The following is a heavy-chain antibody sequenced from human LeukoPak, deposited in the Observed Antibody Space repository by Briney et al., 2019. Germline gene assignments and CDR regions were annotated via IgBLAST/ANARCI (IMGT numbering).Heavy chain of an antibody. CDR2: ISYDGSNK. V-gene: IGHV3-30*03. CDR3: ARDGYWWLSTGFNYFDY. CDR1: GFTFSSYW. D-gene: IGHD2-15*01. Sequence: GGSLRLSCAASGFTFSSYWMSWVRQAPGKGLEWVAVISYDGSNKYYADSVKGRFTISRDNSKNTLYLQMNSLRAEDTAVYYCARDGYWWLSTGFNYFDYWGQGTLVTVSS. J-gene: IGHJ4*02.